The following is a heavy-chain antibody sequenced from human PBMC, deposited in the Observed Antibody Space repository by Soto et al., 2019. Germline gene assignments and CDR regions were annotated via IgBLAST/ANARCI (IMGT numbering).Heavy chain of an antibody. J-gene: IGHJ6*01. CDR3: ARDKDRQQLGGNYYYIMDV. V-gene: IGHV1-69*12. D-gene: IGHD3-3*02. CDR2: IMPVFPTP. CDR1: GGTFRTSA. Sequence: QVQLVQSGAEVKKPGSSVKVSCKTSGGTFRTSAISWVRQAPGQGLEWMGGIMPVFPTPDYAQKFQGRVTIPADASTGTAYMELSSLRSEDTAVYYCARDKDRQQLGGNYYYIMDVWGQGTTVTVSS.